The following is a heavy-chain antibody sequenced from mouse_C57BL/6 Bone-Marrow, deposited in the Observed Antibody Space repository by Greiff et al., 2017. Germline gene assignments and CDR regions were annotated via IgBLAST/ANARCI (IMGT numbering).Heavy chain of an antibody. J-gene: IGHJ3*01. CDR3: ARYDYGWFAY. D-gene: IGHD2-4*01. CDR1: GYTFTSYG. CDR2: IYPRSGNT. Sequence: VQLQQSGAELARPGASVKLSCKASGYTFTSYGISWVKQRTGQGLEWIGEIYPRSGNTYYNEKFKGKATLTADKSSSTAYMELRSVTSEDSAVYFCARYDYGWFAYWGQGTLVTVSA. V-gene: IGHV1-81*01.